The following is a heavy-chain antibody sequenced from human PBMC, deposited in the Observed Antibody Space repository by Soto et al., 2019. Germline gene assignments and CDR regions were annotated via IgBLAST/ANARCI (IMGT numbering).Heavy chain of an antibody. CDR2: ISGRGGST. V-gene: IGHV3-23*01. J-gene: IGHJ3*02. Sequence: EVQLLESGGGLVQPGGSLRLSCAASGFTFSSYAMSWVRQAPGKGLEWVSAISGRGGSTYYADSVKGRFTIFRDNSKNTLYLQMNSLRAEDTAVYYCAKDRTSVTIFGVVIIGAFDIWGQGTMVTVSS. CDR3: AKDRTSVTIFGVVIIGAFDI. D-gene: IGHD3-3*01. CDR1: GFTFSSYA.